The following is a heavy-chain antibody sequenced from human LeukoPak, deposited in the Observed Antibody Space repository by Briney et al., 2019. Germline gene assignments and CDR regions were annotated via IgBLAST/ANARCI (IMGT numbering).Heavy chain of an antibody. CDR2: ISAYNGNT. Sequence: ASVKVSCKASGYTFTSYGISWVRQAPGQGLEWMGWISAYNGNTNYAQKLQGRVTMTTDTSTSTAYMELRSLRSDDTAVYYCARVFPRGDILTGYSWYFDYWGQGTLVTVSS. D-gene: IGHD3-9*01. CDR1: GYTFTSYG. CDR3: ARVFPRGDILTGYSWYFDY. V-gene: IGHV1-18*01. J-gene: IGHJ4*02.